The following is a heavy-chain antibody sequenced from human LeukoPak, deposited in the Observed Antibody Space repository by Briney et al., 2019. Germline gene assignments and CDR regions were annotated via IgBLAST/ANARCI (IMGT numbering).Heavy chain of an antibody. CDR1: GFTFSSYW. CDR3: ARDYSYSSSAAPHT. D-gene: IGHD6-6*01. V-gene: IGHV3-7*01. CDR2: IEQDGGKK. J-gene: IGHJ4*02. Sequence: GGSLRLSCAASGFTFSSYWMNWVRQAPGKGLEWVANIEQDGGKKYYVDSVKGRFTISRDNAKNSLYLQMNSLRAEDTAVYYCARDYSYSSSAAPHTWGQGTLVTVSS.